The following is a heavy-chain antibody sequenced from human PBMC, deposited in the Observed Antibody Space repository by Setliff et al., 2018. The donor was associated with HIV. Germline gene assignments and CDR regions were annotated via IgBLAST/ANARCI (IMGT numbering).Heavy chain of an antibody. CDR3: ARGVAINYYGSGTYLGH. Sequence: GASVKVSCKPSGGTFNNFAISWVRQAPGRGLEWMGGIIPMFGRVNYAQKLQGRVTITADESTNTAYMELSSLRAEDTAVYFCARGVAINYYGSGTYLGHWGQGTLVTVS. CDR1: GGTFNNFA. CDR2: IIPMFGRV. V-gene: IGHV1-69*13. J-gene: IGHJ4*02. D-gene: IGHD3-10*01.